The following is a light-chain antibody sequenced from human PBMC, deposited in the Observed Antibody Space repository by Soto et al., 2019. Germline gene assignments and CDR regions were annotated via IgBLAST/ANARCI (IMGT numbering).Light chain of an antibody. Sequence: DIQMTQSPSSLSASLGDRVTITCRASQGIKKYVAWYQQKPGKVPKLLIYAASSLQSGVPSLFSGSGSGTDFTLTISSLQPEDVATYYCQKYDTVPWAFGQGTKVDIK. J-gene: IGKJ1*01. CDR3: QKYDTVPWA. CDR2: AAS. CDR1: QGIKKY. V-gene: IGKV1-27*01.